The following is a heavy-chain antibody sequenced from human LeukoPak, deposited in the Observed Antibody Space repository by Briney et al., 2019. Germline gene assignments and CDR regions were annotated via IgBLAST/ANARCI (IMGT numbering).Heavy chain of an antibody. CDR3: TRLSGGSALRNDAFHI. CDR1: GSTFNIYR. Sequence: GESLKISCMASGSTFNIYRIAWVRQMPDKGLEWMGIVYPDNSKAIYSPTFQGQVTISADKSINTAYLQWSTLKASDTAIYYCTRLSGGSALRNDAFHIWGQGTMVTVSS. V-gene: IGHV5-51*01. D-gene: IGHD1-26*01. J-gene: IGHJ3*02. CDR2: VYPDNSKA.